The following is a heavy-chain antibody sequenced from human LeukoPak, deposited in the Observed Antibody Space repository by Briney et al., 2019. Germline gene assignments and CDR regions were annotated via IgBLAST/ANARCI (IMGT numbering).Heavy chain of an antibody. CDR2: IAYDGSET. D-gene: IGHD2-15*01. Sequence: PGRSRRLSCTGSGFAFRSYGMNWVRQAPGKGLEWLAVIAYDGSETKYADSVKGRFTITRDNSENTVYLQMNSLGAEDTAVYYCAKDWDGVVLIAPFDSWGQGTLVAVSS. J-gene: IGHJ4*02. V-gene: IGHV3-30*18. CDR3: AKDWDGVVLIAPFDS. CDR1: GFAFRSYG.